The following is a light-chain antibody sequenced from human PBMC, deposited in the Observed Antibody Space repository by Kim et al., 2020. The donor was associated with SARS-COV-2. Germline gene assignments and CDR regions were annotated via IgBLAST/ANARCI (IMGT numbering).Light chain of an antibody. J-gene: IGKJ1*01. Sequence: DIQMTQSPSTLSASVGDRVTINCRASQTVNNWLAWYQQKPGKAPKLLIYKASNLENGVPSRFSGSGSGTEFILTISSLQPDDFATYFCQQYYSYSRTFGQGTKVDIK. V-gene: IGKV1-5*03. CDR1: QTVNNW. CDR3: QQYYSYSRT. CDR2: KAS.